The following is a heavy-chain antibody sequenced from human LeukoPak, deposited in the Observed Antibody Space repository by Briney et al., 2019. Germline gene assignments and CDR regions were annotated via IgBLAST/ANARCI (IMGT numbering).Heavy chain of an antibody. V-gene: IGHV1-2*02. CDR3: ARAGGYCGSTSCYSGYYYYFMDV. CDR1: GYNFVNYW. J-gene: IGHJ6*03. D-gene: IGHD2-2*01. Sequence: GESLKISCKGSGYNFVNYWIGWVRQMPGKGLEWMGWINPKSGVTDSKMKFQGRVTLTRDTSITTAYMELISLTSDDAAVYYCARAGGYCGSTSCYSGYYYYFMDVWGKGTTVTVSS. CDR2: INPKSGVT.